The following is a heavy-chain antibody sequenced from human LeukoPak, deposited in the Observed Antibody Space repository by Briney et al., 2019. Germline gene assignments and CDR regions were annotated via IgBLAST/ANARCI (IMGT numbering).Heavy chain of an antibody. CDR2: ISGSGGNT. J-gene: IGHJ4*02. CDR3: AKDGYSSSEDY. D-gene: IGHD6-13*01. CDR1: GFTLSSYA. Sequence: GGSLGLSCAASGFTLSSYAMSWVRQAPGKGLEWVSTISGSGGNTYYADSVKGRFTISRDNSKNTLYLQMNSLRAEDTAVYYCAKDGYSSSEDYWGQGTLVTVSS. V-gene: IGHV3-23*01.